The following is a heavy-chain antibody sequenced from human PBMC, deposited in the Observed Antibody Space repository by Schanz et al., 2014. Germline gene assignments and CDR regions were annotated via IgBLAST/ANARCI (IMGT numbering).Heavy chain of an antibody. Sequence: EVHLVESGGGLVQPGGSLRLSCAASGITFSSHSFNWVRQAPGKGLEWISYITYNGGTIYYADSVKGRFTISRDNAKNSLYLEMNSLRAEDTALYYCARDRRNADLDYWGQGPLVTVSS. CDR1: GITFSSHS. V-gene: IGHV3-48*01. J-gene: IGHJ4*02. D-gene: IGHD1-1*01. CDR3: ARDRRNADLDY. CDR2: ITYNGGTI.